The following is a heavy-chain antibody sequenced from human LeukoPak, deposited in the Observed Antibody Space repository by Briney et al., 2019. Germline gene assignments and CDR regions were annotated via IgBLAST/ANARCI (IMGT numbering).Heavy chain of an antibody. V-gene: IGHV1-8*03. CDR1: GYTFSTYD. J-gene: IGHJ4*02. Sequence: ASVKVSCKTSGYTFSTYDIHWVRQAAGQGLEWMGWMNPNSGNTGFAQKFQGRATITRDTSITTAYLELSSLRSEDTAVYYCARAIRYQLLSDYWGQGTLFTVSS. D-gene: IGHD2-2*01. CDR2: MNPNSGNT. CDR3: ARAIRYQLLSDY.